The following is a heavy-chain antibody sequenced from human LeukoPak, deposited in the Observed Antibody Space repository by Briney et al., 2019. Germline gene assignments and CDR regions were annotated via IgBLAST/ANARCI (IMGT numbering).Heavy chain of an antibody. CDR2: ISAYNGNT. D-gene: IGHD1-26*01. V-gene: IGHV1-18*01. J-gene: IGHJ3*02. Sequence: EASVKVSCKASGYTFTSYGISWVRQAPGQGLEWMGWISAYNGNTNYVQKLQGRVTMTTDTSTSTAYMELRSLRSDDTAVYYCARVAVGAHDAFDIWGQGTMVTVSS. CDR1: GYTFTSYG. CDR3: ARVAVGAHDAFDI.